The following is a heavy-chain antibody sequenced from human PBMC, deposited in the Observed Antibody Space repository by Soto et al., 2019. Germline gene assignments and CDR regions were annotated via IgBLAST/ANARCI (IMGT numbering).Heavy chain of an antibody. Sequence: SETRSLTWTVSGGSISSSSYYWGWIRQPPGKGLVWIGSIYYSGATYYNPSLKSRGTISVDTAKNQFSLKLSSVTAADTAVYYCARHRGYYDILTGYYTELNFDYWGQGTLVTVSS. CDR1: GGSISSSSYY. CDR3: ARHRGYYDILTGYYTELNFDY. V-gene: IGHV4-39*01. J-gene: IGHJ4*02. D-gene: IGHD3-9*01. CDR2: IYYSGAT.